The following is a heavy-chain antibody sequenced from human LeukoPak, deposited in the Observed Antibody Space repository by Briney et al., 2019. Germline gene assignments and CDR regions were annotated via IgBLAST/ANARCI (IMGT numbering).Heavy chain of an antibody. V-gene: IGHV3-48*01. Sequence: PGGSLRLSCAASGFTFSSYSMNWVRQAPGKGLEWVSYISSSSSTIYYADSVKGRFTISRDNAKNSLYLQMNSLRAEDTAVYYCASAQYCSGGSCYPSVDYWGQGTLVTVSS. CDR1: GFTFSSYS. CDR2: ISSSSSTI. J-gene: IGHJ4*02. CDR3: ASAQYCSGGSCYPSVDY. D-gene: IGHD2-15*01.